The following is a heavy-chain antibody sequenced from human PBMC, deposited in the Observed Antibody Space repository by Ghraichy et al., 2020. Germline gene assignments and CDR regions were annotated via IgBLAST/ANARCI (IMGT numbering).Heavy chain of an antibody. D-gene: IGHD3-10*01. Sequence: SETLSLTCTVSGGSISSYYWHWIRQPPGKGLEWIGYIYYSGSTNYNPSLKSRVTISVDTSKSHFSLKLTSVTAADTAVYYCARMTYHASGSFLDYWGQGALVTVSS. V-gene: IGHV4-59*08. J-gene: IGHJ4*02. CDR2: IYYSGST. CDR1: GGSISSYY. CDR3: ARMTYHASGSFLDY.